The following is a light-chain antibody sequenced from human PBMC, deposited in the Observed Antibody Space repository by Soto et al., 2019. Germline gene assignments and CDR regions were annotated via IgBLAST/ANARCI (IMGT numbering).Light chain of an antibody. CDR2: DVS. V-gene: IGLV2-14*01. CDR1: SSDVGGYNS. Sequence: SVLTQPASVSGSPGQSITISCTGTSSDVGGYNSVSWYQQHPGKVPKIMIYDVSIRPSGVPDRFSGSKSGNTASLTISGLQAEDEADYYCSSYTRIPALVFGTGTKLTVL. J-gene: IGLJ1*01. CDR3: SSYTRIPALV.